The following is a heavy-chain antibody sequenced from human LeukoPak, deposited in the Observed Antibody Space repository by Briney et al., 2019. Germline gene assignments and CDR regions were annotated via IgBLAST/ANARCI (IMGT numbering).Heavy chain of an antibody. J-gene: IGHJ6*03. CDR3: AAQCNDDFCYKRDYMDV. CDR2: INPNSGGT. CDR1: KNMFTGYF. Sequence: ASVKVSCKTSKNMFTGYFMHWVRQAPGQGLEWIGWINPNSGGTLFARRFQGRVTMTRDTSIGATYMELSRLTSDDTALYYCAAQCNDDFCYKRDYMDVLGKGTMVIVSS. V-gene: IGHV1-2*02. D-gene: IGHD2-2*02.